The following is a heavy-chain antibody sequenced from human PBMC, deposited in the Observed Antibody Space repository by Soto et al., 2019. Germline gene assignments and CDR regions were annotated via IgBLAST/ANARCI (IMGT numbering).Heavy chain of an antibody. CDR2: IFGADET. CDR3: ARGGFD. V-gene: IGHV3-53*02. CDR1: GFSVTASN. J-gene: IGHJ4*02. Sequence: EVQLVETGGDLIQPGGSLRLSCAASGFSVTASNMNWVRQAPGKGLEWVSVIFGADETYYADSVRGRFTISRDNSKNTGYLQMDSLRTEDTALYYCARGGFDWGQGTRVTVSS. D-gene: IGHD3-16*01.